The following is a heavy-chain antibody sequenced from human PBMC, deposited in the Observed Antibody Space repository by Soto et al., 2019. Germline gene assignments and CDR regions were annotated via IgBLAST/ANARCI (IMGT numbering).Heavy chain of an antibody. D-gene: IGHD1-1*01. Sequence: GGSLRLSCAASGFTFSNAWMNWVRQAPGKGLEWVGRIKSKTDGGTTDYAAPVKGRFTISRDDSKNTLYLQMNSLKTEDTAVYYCTTATFPGLNYFDYWGQGTLVTVSS. V-gene: IGHV3-15*07. J-gene: IGHJ4*02. CDR3: TTATFPGLNYFDY. CDR1: GFTFSNAW. CDR2: IKSKTDGGTT.